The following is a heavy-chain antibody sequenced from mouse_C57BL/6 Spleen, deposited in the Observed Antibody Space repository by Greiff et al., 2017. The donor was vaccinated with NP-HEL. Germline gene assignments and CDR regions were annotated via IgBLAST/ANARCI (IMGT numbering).Heavy chain of an antibody. D-gene: IGHD1-1*01. V-gene: IGHV1-69*01. J-gene: IGHJ1*03. CDR3: ARHYGSSLGYFDV. CDR1: GYTFTSYW. CDR2: IDPSDSYT. Sequence: QVQLQQPGAELVMPGASVKLSCKASGYTFTSYWMHWVKQRPGPGLEWIGEIDPSDSYTNYNQTFKGKSTLTVYKSSSTAYMQLSSLTSEDSAVYYCARHYGSSLGYFDVWGTGTTVTVSS.